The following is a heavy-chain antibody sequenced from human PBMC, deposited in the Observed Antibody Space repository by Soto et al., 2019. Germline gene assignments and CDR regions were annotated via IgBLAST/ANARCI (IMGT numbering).Heavy chain of an antibody. CDR2: IYSGGST. D-gene: IGHD3-3*01. V-gene: IGHV3-53*02. Sequence: EVQLVETGGGLIQPGGSLRLSCAASGFTVSSNYMSWVRQAPGKGLEWVLVIYSGGSTYYADSVKGRFTISRDNSKNTLYLQMNSLRAEDTAVYYCARDSYDFWSGYGHYYGMDVWGQGTTVTVSS. J-gene: IGHJ6*02. CDR3: ARDSYDFWSGYGHYYGMDV. CDR1: GFTVSSNY.